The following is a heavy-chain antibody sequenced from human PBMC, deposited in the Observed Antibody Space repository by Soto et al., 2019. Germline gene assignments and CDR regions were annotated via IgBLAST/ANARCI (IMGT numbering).Heavy chain of an antibody. V-gene: IGHV4-59*08. D-gene: IGHD3-10*01. J-gene: IGHJ4*02. CDR3: ARHHYGSASTSFDY. CDR1: GGSISSYY. CDR2: IYYSGST. Sequence: QVQLQESGPGLVKPSETLSLTCTVSGGSISSYYWSWIRQPPGKGLEWFGYIYYSGSTNYNPPLKSRFTISVDTSKTPFSLKLTSMTAADPAVYYCARHHYGSASTSFDYWGQGTLVTVSS.